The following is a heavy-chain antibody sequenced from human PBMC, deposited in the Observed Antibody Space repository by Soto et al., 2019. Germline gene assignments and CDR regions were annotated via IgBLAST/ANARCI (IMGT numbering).Heavy chain of an antibody. CDR1: GFSLTTSGVG. D-gene: IGHD3-3*01. V-gene: IGHV2-5*02. Sequence: QITLNESGPTVVKPAETLTLTCTFSGFSLTTSGVGVGWIHQSPGKAPERLALIYWDDDKRYSASLKIRLTITKDTSKNQVVLTMASVDPADTATYYCAHRILRTVFGLVTTTASYFDFWGQGTPVVVSS. CDR3: AHRILRTVFGLVTTTASYFDF. J-gene: IGHJ4*02. CDR2: IYWDDDK.